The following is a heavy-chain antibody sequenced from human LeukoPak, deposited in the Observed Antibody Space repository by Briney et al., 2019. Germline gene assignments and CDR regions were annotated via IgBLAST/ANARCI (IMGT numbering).Heavy chain of an antibody. J-gene: IGHJ3*02. CDR1: GFNLSNYW. V-gene: IGHV3-7*01. CDR3: ARDSSQDAFDI. D-gene: IGHD6-13*01. Sequence: GGSLRLSCAASGFNLSNYWINWVRQAPGKGLGWVASIKEDGSEKYYLDSVKGRFTISRDNAKNSLYLQMNSLRAEDTAVYYCARDSSQDAFDIWGQGTMVTVSS. CDR2: IKEDGSEK.